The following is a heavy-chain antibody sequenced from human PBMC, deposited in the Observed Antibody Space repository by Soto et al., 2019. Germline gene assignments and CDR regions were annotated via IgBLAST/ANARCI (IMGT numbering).Heavy chain of an antibody. J-gene: IGHJ4*02. D-gene: IGHD2-15*01. CDR2: MHASGGT. V-gene: IGHV4-39*01. Sequence: SETLSHTCSVSGAPISSNDYFWAWIRQPPGRGLEFIASMHASGGTYHASSLKSRATMSLDTSKDQFSLKLQSVTAADTATYYCAAIVVGATRHSDVDHWGQGTLVTVSS. CDR1: GAPISSNDYF. CDR3: AAIVVGATRHSDVDH.